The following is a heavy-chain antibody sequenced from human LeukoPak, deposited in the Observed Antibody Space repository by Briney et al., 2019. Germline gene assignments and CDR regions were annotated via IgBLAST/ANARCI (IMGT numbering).Heavy chain of an antibody. CDR3: AKDLRSGGY. Sequence: AGGSPRLSCAASGFTFDDYAMHWVRQAPGKGLEWVSGISWNSGSIGYADSVKGRFTISRDNAKNSLYLQMNSLRAEDTALYYCAKDLRSGGYWGQGDLVTVSS. V-gene: IGHV3-9*01. D-gene: IGHD3-3*01. J-gene: IGHJ4*02. CDR1: GFTFDDYA. CDR2: ISWNSGSI.